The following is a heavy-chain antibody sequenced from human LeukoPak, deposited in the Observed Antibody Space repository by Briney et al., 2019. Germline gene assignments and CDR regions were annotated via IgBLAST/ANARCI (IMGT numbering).Heavy chain of an antibody. D-gene: IGHD6-13*01. CDR2: IYYSGST. CDR3: AGAAAAGLDFDY. Sequence: SETLSLTCTVSGGSISSYYWSWIRQPPGKGLEWIGYIYYSGSTNYNPSLKSRVTISVDTSKNQFSLKLSSVTAADTAVYYCAGAAAAGLDFDYWGQGTLVTVSS. J-gene: IGHJ4*02. V-gene: IGHV4-59*01. CDR1: GGSISSYY.